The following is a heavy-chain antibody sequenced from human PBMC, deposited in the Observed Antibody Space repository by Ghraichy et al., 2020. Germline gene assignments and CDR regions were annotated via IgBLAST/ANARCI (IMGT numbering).Heavy chain of an antibody. V-gene: IGHV3-48*02. D-gene: IGHD3-10*01. J-gene: IGHJ6*02. CDR3: ARTRFLDYYYGSGSYYNEGANYGMDV. CDR1: GFTFSSYS. Sequence: GESLNISCAASGFTFSSYSMNWVRQAPGKGLEWVSYISSSSSTIYYADSVKGRFTISRDNAKNSLYLQMNSLRDEDTAVYYCARTRFLDYYYGSGSYYNEGANYGMDVWGQGTTVTVSS. CDR2: ISSSSSTI.